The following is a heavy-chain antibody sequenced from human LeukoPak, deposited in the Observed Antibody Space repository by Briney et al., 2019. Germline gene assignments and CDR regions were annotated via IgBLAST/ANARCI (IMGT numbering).Heavy chain of an antibody. J-gene: IGHJ5*02. V-gene: IGHV1-69*01. CDR2: IIPIFGTA. D-gene: IGHD5-12*01. CDR1: GGTFNSYA. CDR3: ARRAPQATGYNWFDP. Sequence: SVKVSCKASGGTFNSYAISWVRQAPGQGLEWMGGIIPIFGTANYAQKFQGRVTITADESTSTAYMELSSLRSEDTAVYYCARRAPQATGYNWFDPWGQGTLVTVSS.